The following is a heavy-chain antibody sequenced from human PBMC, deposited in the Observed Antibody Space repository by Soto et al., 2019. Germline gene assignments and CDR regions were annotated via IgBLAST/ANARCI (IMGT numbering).Heavy chain of an antibody. CDR2: ISSSGSTI. V-gene: IGHV3-48*03. CDR1: GFTFSSYE. J-gene: IGHJ6*02. CDR3: ARPYYDFWSGYYTGGWGMDV. Sequence: VGSLRLSCAASGFTFSSYEMNWVRQAPGKGLEWVSYISSSGSTIYYADSVKGRFTISRDNAKNSLYLQMNSLRAEDTAVYYCARPYYDFWSGYYTGGWGMDVWGQGTTVTVSS. D-gene: IGHD3-3*01.